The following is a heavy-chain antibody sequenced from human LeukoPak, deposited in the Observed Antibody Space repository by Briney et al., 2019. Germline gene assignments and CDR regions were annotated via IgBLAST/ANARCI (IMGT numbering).Heavy chain of an antibody. J-gene: IGHJ4*02. Sequence: PGGSLRLSCAASGFTFSSYGMSWVRQAPGKGLEWVSSISGSVGTIYYADSVKGRFTISRDNSKNTLYLQMNSLRAEDTAIYYCARGDWLNKLFGSWGQGTLVAVSS. D-gene: IGHD1/OR15-1a*01. CDR3: ARGDWLNKLFGS. CDR1: GFTFSSYG. CDR2: ISGSVGTI. V-gene: IGHV3-23*01.